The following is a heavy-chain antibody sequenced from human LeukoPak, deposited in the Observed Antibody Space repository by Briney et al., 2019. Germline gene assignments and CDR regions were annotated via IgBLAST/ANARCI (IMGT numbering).Heavy chain of an antibody. CDR3: ARLEYYYVSGNYYKLFDY. Sequence: GGSLRLSCAASGFTFSSHGMSWVRQTPGKGLEWVSDISSSGSTIYFADSVKGRFTISRDNAKNSLYLQMNSLRDEDTAVYYCARLEYYYVSGNYYKLFDYWGQGTLVTVCS. CDR2: ISSSGSTI. J-gene: IGHJ4*02. D-gene: IGHD3-10*01. V-gene: IGHV3-48*02. CDR1: GFTFSSHG.